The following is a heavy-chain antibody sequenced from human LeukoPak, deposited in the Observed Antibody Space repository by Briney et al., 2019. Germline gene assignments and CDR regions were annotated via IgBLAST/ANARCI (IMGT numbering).Heavy chain of an antibody. CDR2: IIGSVHST. V-gene: IGHV3-23*01. J-gene: IGHJ4*02. CDR3: AKHSYDSSGYYSIDY. CDR1: GFTLTSYA. Sequence: PGGSLRLSCAASGFTLTSYAMSWVRQAPGKGLEWVSAIIGSVHSTYYADSVKGRFTISRDNSKNTLYLQMNSLRAEDTAAYYCAKHSYDSSGYYSIDYWGQGTLVTVFS. D-gene: IGHD3-22*01.